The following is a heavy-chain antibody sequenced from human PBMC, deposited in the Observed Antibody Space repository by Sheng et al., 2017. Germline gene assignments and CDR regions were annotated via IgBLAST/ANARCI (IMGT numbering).Heavy chain of an antibody. CDR1: GFTFSSYA. V-gene: IGHV3-23*01. Sequence: EVQLLESGGGLVQPGGSLRLSCAASGFTFSSYAMSWVRQAPGKGLEWVSAISGSGGSTYYADSVKGRFTISRDNSKNTLYLQMNSLRADDTAVYYCARSPSGRFPHGDAFDIWGQGTMVTVSS. J-gene: IGHJ3*02. D-gene: IGHD1-26*01. CDR2: ISGSGGST. CDR3: ARSPSGRFPHGDAFDI.